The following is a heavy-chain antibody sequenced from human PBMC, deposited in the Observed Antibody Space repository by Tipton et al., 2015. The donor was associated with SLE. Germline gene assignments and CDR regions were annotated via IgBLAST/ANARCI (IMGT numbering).Heavy chain of an antibody. CDR2: IRSKPYGGTA. CDR3: SRVGYGSGSTVSGVYYRAMDV. CDR1: GFTFAHYG. D-gene: IGHD6-19*01. V-gene: IGHV3-49*04. J-gene: IGHJ6*02. Sequence: SLRLSCSASGFTFAHYGMRCVRQAPGKGLEWAGFIRSKPYGGTAEYAASVKGRFTISRDDSKTIVSLQMNSLKSEDTAVYYCSRVGYGSGSTVSGVYYRAMDVWGQGITVIVS.